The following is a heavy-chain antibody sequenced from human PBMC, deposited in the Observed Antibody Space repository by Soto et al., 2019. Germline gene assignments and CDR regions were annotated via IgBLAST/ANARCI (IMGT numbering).Heavy chain of an antibody. J-gene: IGHJ5*02. D-gene: IGHD3-3*01. CDR1: GYTFTSYD. CDR3: ARASYYDFWSGYYWFDP. V-gene: IGHV1-8*01. CDR2: MNPNSGNT. Sequence: ASVKVSFKASGYTFTSYDINWVRQATGQGLEWMGWMNPNSGNTGYAQKFQGRVTMTRNTSISTAYMELSSLRSEDTAVYYCARASYYDFWSGYYWFDPWGQGTLVTVSS.